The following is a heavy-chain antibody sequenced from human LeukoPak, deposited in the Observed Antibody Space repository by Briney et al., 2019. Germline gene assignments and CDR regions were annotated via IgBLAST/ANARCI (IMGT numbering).Heavy chain of an antibody. V-gene: IGHV3-20*04. CDR1: GFTFDDYG. CDR3: ARDGSHYDFWSGYYLDY. D-gene: IGHD3-3*01. J-gene: IGHJ4*02. CDR2: INWNGGST. Sequence: GGSLRLSCAASGFTFDDYGMSWVRQAPGKGLEWVSGINWNGGSTGYADSVKGRFTISRDNAKNSLYLQMNSLRAEDTAVYYCARDGSHYDFWSGYYLDYWGQGTLVTVSS.